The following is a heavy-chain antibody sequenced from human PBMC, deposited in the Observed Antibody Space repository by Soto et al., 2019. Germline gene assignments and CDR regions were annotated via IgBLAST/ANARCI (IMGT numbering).Heavy chain of an antibody. CDR3: VKDSYTNPGHCPDTAY. D-gene: IGHD1-1*01. V-gene: IGHV3-7*05. CDR1: GFNVSNYW. CDR2: IKRDGSDK. J-gene: IGHJ4*02. Sequence: GGSLRLSCAASGFNVSNYWMTWVRQAPGTGLEWVANIKRDGSDKYYVDSVKGRFTISRDNAKNSLYLQMNSLRAEDTAVYYCVKDSYTNPGHCPDTAYWGQGTLVPVSS.